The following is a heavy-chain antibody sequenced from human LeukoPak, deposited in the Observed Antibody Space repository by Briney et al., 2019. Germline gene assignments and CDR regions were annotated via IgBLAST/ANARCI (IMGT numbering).Heavy chain of an antibody. CDR2: ISSDGRNE. J-gene: IGHJ3*01. Sequence: PGGSLRLSCAASGFTLSNAWMNWVRQAPGQGLEWVTQISSDGRNENYRDSVRGRFTVSRDNSMGTLYLQMNNLRAEDTAVYYCARVYKTSRYDVFDVWGQGTMVTVSS. D-gene: IGHD1-14*01. CDR3: ARVYKTSRYDVFDV. CDR1: GFTLSNAW. V-gene: IGHV3-30*10.